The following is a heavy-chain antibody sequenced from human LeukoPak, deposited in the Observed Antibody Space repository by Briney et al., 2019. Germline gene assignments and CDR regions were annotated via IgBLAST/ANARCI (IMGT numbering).Heavy chain of an antibody. CDR2: INAGNGNT. CDR3: ARALNAFDI. CDR1: GYTFTSYA. J-gene: IGHJ3*02. Sequence: ASVKVSCKASGYTFTSYAMHWVRQAPGQRLEWMGWINAGNGNTKYSQKFQGRVTMTRDTSISTAYMELSRLRSDDTAVYYCARALNAFDIWGQGTMVTVSS. V-gene: IGHV1-3*01.